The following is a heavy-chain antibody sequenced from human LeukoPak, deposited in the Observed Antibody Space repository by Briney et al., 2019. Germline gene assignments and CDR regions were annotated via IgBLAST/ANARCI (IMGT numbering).Heavy chain of an antibody. D-gene: IGHD1-26*01. CDR3: ARVYSGSYGAIGFDY. V-gene: IGHV1-2*02. J-gene: IGHJ4*02. CDR1: GYTFTGYY. CDR2: INPNSGGT. Sequence: RASVKVSCKASGYTFTGYYVHWVRQAPGQGLEWMGWINPNSGGTNYAQKFQGRVTMTRDTSISTAYMELSRLRSDDTAVYYCARVYSGSYGAIGFDYWGQGTLVTVSS.